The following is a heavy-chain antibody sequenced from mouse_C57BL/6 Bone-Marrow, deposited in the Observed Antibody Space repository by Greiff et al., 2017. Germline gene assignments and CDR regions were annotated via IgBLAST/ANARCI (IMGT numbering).Heavy chain of an antibody. J-gene: IGHJ4*01. CDR2: INPNYGTT. CDR3: ARYDYGDY. V-gene: IGHV1-39*01. Sequence: QQSNGKSLEWIGVINPNYGTTSYNQKFKGKATLTVDQSSSTAYMQLNSLTSEDSAVYYCARYDYGDYWGQGTSVTVSS. D-gene: IGHD2-4*01.